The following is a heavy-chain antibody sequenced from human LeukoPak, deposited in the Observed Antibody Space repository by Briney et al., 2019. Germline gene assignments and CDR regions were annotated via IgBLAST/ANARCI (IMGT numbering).Heavy chain of an antibody. D-gene: IGHD3-3*01. CDR3: AHPRSNYDFKDAFDI. CDR1: GFTLGDHW. J-gene: IGHJ3*02. CDR2: VRTDGREK. Sequence: GGSLRLSCATSGFTLGDHWMTWVRQAPGKGLEWVANVRTDGREKYYVDSVKGRFTISRDNAKNSLYLQMNSLRAEDTAVYYCAHPRSNYDFKDAFDIWGQGTMVTVSS. V-gene: IGHV3-7*01.